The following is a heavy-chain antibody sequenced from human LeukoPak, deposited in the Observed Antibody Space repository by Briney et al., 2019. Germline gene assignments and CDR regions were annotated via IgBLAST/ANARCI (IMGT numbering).Heavy chain of an antibody. Sequence: ASVKVSCKASGGTFSSYAISWVRQAPGQGLEWMGGIIPIFGTANYAQKFQGRVTITADESTSTAYMELSSLRSEDTAVYYCARVVSGRYYFHYWGQGTLVTVSS. CDR3: ARVVSGRYYFHY. CDR2: IIPIFGTA. J-gene: IGHJ4*02. D-gene: IGHD3-3*01. V-gene: IGHV1-69*13. CDR1: GGTFSSYA.